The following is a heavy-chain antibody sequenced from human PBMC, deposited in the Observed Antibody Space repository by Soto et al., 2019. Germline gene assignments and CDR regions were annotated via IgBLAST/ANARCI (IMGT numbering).Heavy chain of an antibody. D-gene: IGHD3-22*01. V-gene: IGHV5-51*01. CDR3: ARQIYDSDTGPNFQYYFES. J-gene: IGHJ4*02. Sequence: GESLKISCKGSGYTFTDYWIGWVRQLPGKGLEWMGIIYPGDSDTRYSPSFQGHVTITVDKSTSTAYLQWNTLKASDTAMYYCARQIYDSDTGPNFQYYFESWGQGTPVTVSS. CDR2: IYPGDSDT. CDR1: GYTFTDYW.